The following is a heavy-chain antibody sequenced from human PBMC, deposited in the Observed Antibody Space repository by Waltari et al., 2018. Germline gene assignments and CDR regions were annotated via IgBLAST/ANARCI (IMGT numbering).Heavy chain of an antibody. V-gene: IGHV7-4-1*02. CDR2: INTNTENP. Sequence: QVQLVQSGSELKKPGASVKVSCKASGYTFTSHAMNWVRQAPGQGLEFMGWINTNTENPFYAHGFTGRFVFSLDTSSSTAYMEINSLKAEVTAVYYCARELLGGGAFDSWGQGTLVTVSS. CDR1: GYTFTSHA. D-gene: IGHD3-16*01. J-gene: IGHJ4*02. CDR3: ARELLGGGAFDS.